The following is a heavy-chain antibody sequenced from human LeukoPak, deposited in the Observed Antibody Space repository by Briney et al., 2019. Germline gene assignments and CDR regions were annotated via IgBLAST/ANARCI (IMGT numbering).Heavy chain of an antibody. CDR1: GGTFSSYA. CDR3: ARDPSGLLWFGEFQNWFDP. CDR2: IIPIFGTA. D-gene: IGHD3-10*01. Sequence: SVKVSCKASGGTFSSYAISWVRQAPGQGLEWMGRIIPIFGTANCAQKFQGRVTITTDESTSTAYMELSSLRSEDTAVYYCARDPSGLLWFGEFQNWFDPWGQGTLVTVSS. J-gene: IGHJ5*02. V-gene: IGHV1-69*05.